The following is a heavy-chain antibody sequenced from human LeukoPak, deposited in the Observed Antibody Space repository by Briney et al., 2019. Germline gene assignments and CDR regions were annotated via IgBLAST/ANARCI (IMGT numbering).Heavy chain of an antibody. CDR3: ARDFESSGYYGSAAWFDP. J-gene: IGHJ5*02. D-gene: IGHD3-22*01. CDR2: IYYSGST. CDR1: GGSISSYY. Sequence: PSETLSLTCTVSGGSISSYYWSWIRQPPGKGLEWIGYIYYSGSTNYNPSLKSRVTISVDTSKNQFSLKLSSVTAADTAVYYCARDFESSGYYGSAAWFDPWGQGTLVTVSS. V-gene: IGHV4-59*01.